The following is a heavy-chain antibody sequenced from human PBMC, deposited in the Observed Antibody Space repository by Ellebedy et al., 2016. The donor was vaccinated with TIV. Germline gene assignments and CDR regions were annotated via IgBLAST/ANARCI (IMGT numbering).Heavy chain of an antibody. D-gene: IGHD2-2*01. CDR2: IKQDGSDK. J-gene: IGHJ4*02. V-gene: IGHV3-7*03. CDR3: ARGSGYCSSTSCSGETD. Sequence: PGGSLRLSCVDSGLTFSRYWMRWVRQTPGSGLEWVANIKQDGSDKNYVDSVKGRFTISRDNAKNSLYLQMNSLSADDTAVYYCARGSGYCSSTSCSGETDWGQGTPVTVSS. CDR1: GLTFSRYW.